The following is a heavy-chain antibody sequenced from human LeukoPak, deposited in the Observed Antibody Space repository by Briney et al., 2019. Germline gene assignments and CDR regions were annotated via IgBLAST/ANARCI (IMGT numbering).Heavy chain of an antibody. CDR1: GFTFSDYY. CDR2: ISSSGSTI. CDR3: AKMMYEYYYDSSGPSFDY. J-gene: IGHJ4*02. Sequence: GGSLRLSCAASGFTFSDYYMSWIRQAPGKGLEWVSYISSSGSTIYYADSVKGRFTISRDNSKNTLYLQMNSLRAEDTAVYYCAKMMYEYYYDSSGPSFDYWGQGTLVTVSS. D-gene: IGHD3-22*01. V-gene: IGHV3-11*01.